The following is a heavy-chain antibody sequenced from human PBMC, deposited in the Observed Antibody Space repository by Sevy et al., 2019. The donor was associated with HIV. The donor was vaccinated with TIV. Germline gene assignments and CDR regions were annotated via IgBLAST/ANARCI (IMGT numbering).Heavy chain of an antibody. Sequence: GGSLRLSCAASGFTFNTYHMIWVRQAPGKGLEWVSFISFSNNYIYYADSVKGRFSVSRDNAKNSLYLQMHSLRAEDTAVYYCARRKTTWDGLDIWGQGTMVTVSS. CDR2: ISFSNNYI. CDR1: GFTFNTYH. D-gene: IGHD1-1*01. V-gene: IGHV3-21*01. J-gene: IGHJ3*02. CDR3: ARRKTTWDGLDI.